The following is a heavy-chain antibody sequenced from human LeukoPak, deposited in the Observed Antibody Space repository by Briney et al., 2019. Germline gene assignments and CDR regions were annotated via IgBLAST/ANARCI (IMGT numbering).Heavy chain of an antibody. V-gene: IGHV3-21*01. CDR1: GFTFSSYS. J-gene: IGHJ6*02. Sequence: GGSLRLSCAASGFTFSSYSMNWVRQAPGKGLEWVSSISSSSSYIYYADSVKGRFTISRDNAKNSLYLQMNSLRAEDTAVYYCARDQERYSSGPYYGMDVWGQGTTVTVSS. D-gene: IGHD6-19*01. CDR2: ISSSSSYI. CDR3: ARDQERYSSGPYYGMDV.